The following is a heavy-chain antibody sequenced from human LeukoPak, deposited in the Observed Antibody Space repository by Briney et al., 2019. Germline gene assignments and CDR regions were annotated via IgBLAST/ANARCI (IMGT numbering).Heavy chain of an antibody. D-gene: IGHD1-14*01. CDR2: VYFTGRT. CDR3: ARTGDGTNYYNYYYMDV. Sequence: SETLSLTCSVSGASIGSHYWSWIRQPPGKGLEWIGYVYFTGRTHYNPSLTSRVTISVDSFKKQVSLELRSVTAADTAVYFCARTGDGTNYYNYYYMDVWGKGTTITVSS. J-gene: IGHJ6*03. CDR1: GASIGSHY. V-gene: IGHV4-59*11.